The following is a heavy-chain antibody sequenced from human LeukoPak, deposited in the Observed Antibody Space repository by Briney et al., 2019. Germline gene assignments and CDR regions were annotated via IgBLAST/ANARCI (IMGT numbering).Heavy chain of an antibody. CDR2: IYYSGST. V-gene: IGHV4-59*01. D-gene: IGHD5-12*01. Sequence: PSETLSLTCTVSGGSLSSYYWSWIRQPPGKGLEWIGYIYYSGSTNYNPSLTSRVTISVDTSKNQFSLKLSSVTAADTAVYYCARVSGYDWESFYDYWGQGTLVTVSS. CDR1: GGSLSSYY. CDR3: ARVSGYDWESFYDY. J-gene: IGHJ4*02.